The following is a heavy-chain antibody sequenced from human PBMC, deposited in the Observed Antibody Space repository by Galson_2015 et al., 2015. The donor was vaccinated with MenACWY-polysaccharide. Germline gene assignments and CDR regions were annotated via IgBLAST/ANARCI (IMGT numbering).Heavy chain of an antibody. Sequence: SLRLSCATSGLTVSDNYMRWVRRAPGKGLEWVSVIYSGGSTYYADSVKGRFTISRDNSKNTVYLQVNSLRAEDTAVYYCASAGSDCTSTSCYRPFDYWGQGTLVTVSS. CDR3: ASAGSDCTSTSCYRPFDY. J-gene: IGHJ4*02. V-gene: IGHV3-53*01. CDR2: IYSGGST. CDR1: GLTVSDNY. D-gene: IGHD2-2*01.